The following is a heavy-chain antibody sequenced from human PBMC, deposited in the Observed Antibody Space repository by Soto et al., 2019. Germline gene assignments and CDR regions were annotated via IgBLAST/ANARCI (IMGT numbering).Heavy chain of an antibody. CDR3: ARGAKYFDS. CDR2: IFGDSSSM. CDR1: GFTFTTYT. J-gene: IGHJ4*02. D-gene: IGHD6-6*01. Sequence: GGSLRLSCAASGFTFTTYTMNWVRQAPGQGLEWVSSIFGDSSSMYYADSVKGRFTLSRDNAENSLYLQMSSLKAEDTAVYYCARGAKYFDSWGQGVLVTVSS. V-gene: IGHV3-21*01.